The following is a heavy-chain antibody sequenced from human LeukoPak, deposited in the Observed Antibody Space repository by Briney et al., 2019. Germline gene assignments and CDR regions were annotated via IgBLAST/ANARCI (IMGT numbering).Heavy chain of an antibody. Sequence: GGSLRLSCAASGFTFSSYSMNWVRQAPGKGLEWVSSISSSSSYIYYADSVKGRFTISRDNSKNTLYLQMNSLRAEDTAVYYCAKPAGMVRAYYFDYWGQGTLVTVSS. CDR1: GFTFSSYS. D-gene: IGHD3-10*01. CDR2: ISSSSSYI. CDR3: AKPAGMVRAYYFDY. J-gene: IGHJ4*02. V-gene: IGHV3-21*04.